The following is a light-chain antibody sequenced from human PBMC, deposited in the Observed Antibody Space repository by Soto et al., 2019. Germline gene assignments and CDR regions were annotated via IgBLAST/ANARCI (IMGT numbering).Light chain of an antibody. CDR1: SSNIGNNY. V-gene: IGLV1-51*01. CDR3: GTWDASLSAGV. Sequence: QSVLTQPPSVSAAPGQKVTISCSGSSSNIGNNYVSWYQQLPGTATKLLIYDNNERPSGIPDRFSGSKSGTSATLGITGLQTVDEADYYCGTWDASLSAGVFGGGTKLTVL. J-gene: IGLJ3*02. CDR2: DNN.